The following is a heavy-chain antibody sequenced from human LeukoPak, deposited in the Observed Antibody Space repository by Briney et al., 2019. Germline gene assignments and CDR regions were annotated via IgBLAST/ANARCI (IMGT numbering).Heavy chain of an antibody. J-gene: IGHJ3*02. CDR3: ARDPSGSDRDAFDI. Sequence: ASVKVSCKASGYTFTGYYMHWVRQAPGQGLEWMGWINPNSGGTNYAQKFQGRVTMTRDTSISTAYMELSRLRSDDTAVYYCARDPSGSDRDAFDIWGQGTMVTVSS. V-gene: IGHV1-2*02. CDR2: INPNSGGT. CDR1: GYTFTGYY. D-gene: IGHD6-19*01.